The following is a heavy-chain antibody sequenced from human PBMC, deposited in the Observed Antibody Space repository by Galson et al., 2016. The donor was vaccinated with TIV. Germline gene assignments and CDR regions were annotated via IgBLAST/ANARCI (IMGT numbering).Heavy chain of an antibody. CDR2: ISTYNGYT. V-gene: IGHV1-18*01. D-gene: IGHD3-22*01. Sequence: SVKVSCKASGYTFTSYGFGWVRQAPGRGLEWMGWISTYNGYTDNAQKLQGRVTMTTDTSTSTAYMELRSLRSDDTAMYYCARDPTYYDTNGWGHWGQGTLVIVSS. CDR3: ARDPTYYDTNGWGH. J-gene: IGHJ4*02. CDR1: GYTFTSYG.